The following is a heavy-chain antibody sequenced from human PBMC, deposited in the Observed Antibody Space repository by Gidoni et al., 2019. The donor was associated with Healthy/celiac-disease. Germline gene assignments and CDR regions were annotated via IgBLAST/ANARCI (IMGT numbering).Heavy chain of an antibody. CDR2: ISYDGSNK. D-gene: IGHD6-6*01. J-gene: IGHJ4*02. Sequence: QVQLVESGGGVVQPGRSLRLSCAASGFPFRSYAMHWVRQAPGKGLEWVAVISYDGSNKYYADSVKGRFTISRDNSKNTLYLQMNSLRAEDTAVYYCARDGGIAARRRLGVTWFGGYWGQGTLVTVSS. V-gene: IGHV3-30*04. CDR3: ARDGGIAARRRLGVTWFGGY. CDR1: GFPFRSYA.